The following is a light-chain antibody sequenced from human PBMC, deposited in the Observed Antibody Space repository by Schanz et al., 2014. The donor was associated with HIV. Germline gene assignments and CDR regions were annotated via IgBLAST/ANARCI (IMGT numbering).Light chain of an antibody. CDR1: SSDVGGYNY. CDR2: DVS. V-gene: IGLV2-11*01. CDR3: SSYTSTTTLV. Sequence: QSALTQPRSVSGSPGQSVTISCTGTSSDVGGYNYVSWYQQHPGKAPKFMIYDVSKRPSGVPDRFSGSKSGNTASLTVSGLQPEDEADYYCSSYTSTTTLVFGGGTKLTVL. J-gene: IGLJ3*02.